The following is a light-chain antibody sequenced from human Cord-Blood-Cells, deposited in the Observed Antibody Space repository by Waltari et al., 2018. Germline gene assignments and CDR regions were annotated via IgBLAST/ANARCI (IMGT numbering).Light chain of an antibody. CDR2: DVS. CDR1: ISDVGCYNY. CDR3: CSYAGSYTYV. V-gene: IGLV2-11*01. J-gene: IGLJ1*01. Sequence: QSALTQPRSVSGSPGQSVTMSCTGTISDVGCYNYVSWYQQHPGKAPKLMIYDVSKRPSGVPDRFSGSKSGNTASLTISGLQAEDEADYYCCSYAGSYTYVFGTGTKVTVL.